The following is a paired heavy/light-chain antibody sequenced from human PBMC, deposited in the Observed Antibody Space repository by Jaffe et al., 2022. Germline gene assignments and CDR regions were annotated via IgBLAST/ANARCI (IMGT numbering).Light chain of an antibody. CDR2: GAT. J-gene: IGKJ4*01. CDR3: QQYGSSPRLT. Sequence: EIVLTQSPGTLSLSPGERATLSCRASQSVRSDFLAWYQQKPGQAPRLLMYGATSRATGIPDRFSGSGSGTDFTLTISRLEPEDFAVYYCQQYGSSPRLTFGGGTKVEIK. CDR1: QSVRSDF. V-gene: IGKV3-20*01.
Heavy chain of an antibody. J-gene: IGHJ3*02. D-gene: IGHD3-22*01. CDR2: ISSSGTTI. Sequence: EVQLVESGGGLVQPGGSLRLSCAASGFTFDTYEMNWVRQAPGKGLEWVSYISSSGTTIYYADSVKGRFTISRDNAKNSLYLQMNSLRAEDTAVYYCAREGYYDTRGYYYTPDAFDIWGQGTMVTVSS. CDR3: AREGYYDTRGYYYTPDAFDI. CDR1: GFTFDTYE. V-gene: IGHV3-48*03.